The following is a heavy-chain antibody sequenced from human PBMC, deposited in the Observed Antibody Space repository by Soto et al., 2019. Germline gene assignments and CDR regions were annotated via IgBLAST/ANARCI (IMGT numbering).Heavy chain of an antibody. D-gene: IGHD3-22*01. CDR1: GGSISSGGYS. V-gene: IGHV4-30-2*01. J-gene: IGHJ5*02. Sequence: SETLSLTCAVSGGSISSGGYSWSWIRQPPGKGLEWIGYIYHSGSTYYNPSLKSRVTIPVDRSKNQFSLKLSSVTAADTAVYYCARTRGSGYYLNWFDPWGQGTLVTV. CDR2: IYHSGST. CDR3: ARTRGSGYYLNWFDP.